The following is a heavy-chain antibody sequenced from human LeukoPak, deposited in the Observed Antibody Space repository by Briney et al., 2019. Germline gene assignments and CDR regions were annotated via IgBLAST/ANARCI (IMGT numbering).Heavy chain of an antibody. CDR3: ARDVRAVAGLLDY. V-gene: IGHV3-21*01. D-gene: IGHD6-19*01. CDR1: GFPFSSHG. Sequence: PGGSLRLSCAGSGFPFSSHGMNWVRQAPGKGLEWVSGISPGGGPTYYADSVKGRFTISKDNAKNSLYLQMNSLRAEDTAVYYCARDVRAVAGLLDYWGQGTLVTVSS. J-gene: IGHJ4*02. CDR2: ISPGGGPT.